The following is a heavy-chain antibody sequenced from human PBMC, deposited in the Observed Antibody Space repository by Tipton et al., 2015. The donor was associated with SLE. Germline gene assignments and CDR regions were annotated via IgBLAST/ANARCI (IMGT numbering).Heavy chain of an antibody. CDR3: ARRKGPYSSSWYH. D-gene: IGHD6-13*01. CDR2: INHSGST. J-gene: IGHJ5*02. Sequence: TLSLTCAVYGGSFSGYYWSWIRQPPGKGLEWIGEINHSGSTNYNPSPKSRVTISEDTSKNQFSLKLSSVTAAGTAGYYCARRKGPYSSSWYHWGQGTLVTVSS. V-gene: IGHV4-34*01. CDR1: GGSFSGYY.